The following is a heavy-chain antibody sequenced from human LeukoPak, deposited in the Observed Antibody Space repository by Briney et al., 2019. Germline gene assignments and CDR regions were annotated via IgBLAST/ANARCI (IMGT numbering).Heavy chain of an antibody. CDR1: GFTFSNYF. V-gene: IGHV3-74*01. CDR2: INGDGTTT. Sequence: PGGSLRLSCSASGFTFSNYFMHWVRQAPGEGVGWVSRINGDGTTTIYADSVKGRFTISRDNAKNTLYLQMNSLRAEDTAIYYCARRVDATRWFDPWGQGTLVPVSS. D-gene: IGHD2-15*01. J-gene: IGHJ5*02. CDR3: ARRVDATRWFDP.